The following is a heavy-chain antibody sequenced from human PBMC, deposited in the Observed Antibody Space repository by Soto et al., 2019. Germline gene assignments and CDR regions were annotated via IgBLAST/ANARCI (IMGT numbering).Heavy chain of an antibody. D-gene: IGHD3-9*01. J-gene: IGHJ4*02. CDR1: GYTFKNYG. Sequence: QDHLVQSGAEVKKPGASAKVSCKASGYTFKNYGINWVRQAPGRGLEWVACISAYNGDTSYAQHLQVRVPVTTETLTSTAYMELRSLRPDDTAVYFCVLGGLETGYYRDMDYWGQGTLVSVSS. CDR2: ISAYNGDT. CDR3: VLGGLETGYYRDMDY. V-gene: IGHV1-18*04.